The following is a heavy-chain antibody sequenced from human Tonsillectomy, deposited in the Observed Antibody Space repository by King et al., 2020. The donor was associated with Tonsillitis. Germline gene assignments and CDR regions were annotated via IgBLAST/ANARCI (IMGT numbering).Heavy chain of an antibody. Sequence: VQLVESGGGVVQPGRSLSLFCAAYGFSLSTYGMHWVRQAPGQGLDWVACILYDGRKKYFSDSVKGRFTISRDNSKNTLYLQMNSLRAEDTAVYYCAKDYSDDSWWYFDLWGRGTLVTVSS. CDR1: GFSLSTYG. CDR3: AKDYSDDSWWYFDL. V-gene: IGHV3-30*18. CDR2: ILYDGRKK. D-gene: IGHD3-3*01. J-gene: IGHJ2*01.